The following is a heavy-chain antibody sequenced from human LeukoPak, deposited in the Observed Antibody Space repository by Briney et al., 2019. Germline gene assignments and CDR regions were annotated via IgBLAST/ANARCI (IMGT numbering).Heavy chain of an antibody. D-gene: IGHD3-22*01. V-gene: IGHV3-23*01. Sequence: PGGSLRLSCAASGFTFSSYAMSWVRQAPGKGLEWVSAISGSGGSTYYADSEQGRFIISRDISKNTLYLQMNSLRAEDSALYYCARGGRGSAAVVAPRSFDIWGQGTMVTVSS. J-gene: IGHJ3*02. CDR1: GFTFSSYA. CDR3: ARGGRGSAAVVAPRSFDI. CDR2: ISGSGGST.